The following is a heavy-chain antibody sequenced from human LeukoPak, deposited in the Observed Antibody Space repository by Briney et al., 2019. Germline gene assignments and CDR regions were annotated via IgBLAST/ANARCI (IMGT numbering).Heavy chain of an antibody. Sequence: SETLSLTCTVSGGSISSSSYYWGWIRQPPGKGLEWIGSIYYSRSTNYNPSLKSRVTISVDTSKNQFSLKLSSVTAADTAVYYCARHLRYYGSGSYYNGPYYYYMDVWGKGTTVTISS. CDR3: ARHLRYYGSGSYYNGPYYYYMDV. CDR1: GGSISSSSYY. J-gene: IGHJ6*03. CDR2: IYYSRST. V-gene: IGHV4-39*01. D-gene: IGHD3-10*01.